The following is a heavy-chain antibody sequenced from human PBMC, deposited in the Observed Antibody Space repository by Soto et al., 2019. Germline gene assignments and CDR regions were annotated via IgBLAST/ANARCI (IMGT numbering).Heavy chain of an antibody. V-gene: IGHV4-30-4*01. J-gene: IGHJ4*02. CDR3: ATYYYDSSGYYYFDY. D-gene: IGHD3-22*01. CDR2: IYYSGST. CDR1: GYSISSGYY. Sequence: LSLTCAVSGYSISSGYYWSWIRQPPGKGLEWIGYIYYSGSTYYNPSLKSRVTISVDTSKNQFSLKLSSVTAADTAVYYCATYYYDSSGYYYFDYWGQGTLVTVSS.